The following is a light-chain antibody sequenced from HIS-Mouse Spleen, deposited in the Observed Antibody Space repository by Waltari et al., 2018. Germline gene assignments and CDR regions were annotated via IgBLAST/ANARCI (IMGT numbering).Light chain of an antibody. Sequence: SYELTQPPSVSVSPGQTARITCSGDASPKKYAYWYQQKSGQAPVLVIYEDSKRPSGIPGRLPGSSSGTMATLTISGAQVEDEADYYCYSTDSSGNHRVFGGGTKLTVL. CDR1: ASPKKY. V-gene: IGLV3-10*01. J-gene: IGLJ2*01. CDR2: EDS. CDR3: YSTDSSGNHRV.